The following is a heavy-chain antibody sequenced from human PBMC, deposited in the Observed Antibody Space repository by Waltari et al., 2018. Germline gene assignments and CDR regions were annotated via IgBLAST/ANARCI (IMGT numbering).Heavy chain of an antibody. CDR2: ITQAGHA. Sequence: QGLLQQWGAGLLQPSETLSLTCAVAGSFNIYSWTWVRQSPGKGLEWIGAITQAGHANYNPSLRSRVTMSIDPSKNQFSLKLHSVTAADAGVYYCARELISKRRTGQPKFYRPSAPGPKGALDSWGQGTQVTVSS. D-gene: IGHD7-27*01. CDR3: ARELISKRRTGQPKFYRPSAPGPKGALDS. V-gene: IGHV4-34*02. J-gene: IGHJ4*02. CDR1: AGSFNIYS.